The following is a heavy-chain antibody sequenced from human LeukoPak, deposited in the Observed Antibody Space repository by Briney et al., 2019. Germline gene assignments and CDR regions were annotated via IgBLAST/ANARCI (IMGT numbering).Heavy chain of an antibody. V-gene: IGHV3-48*01. D-gene: IGHD3-9*01. Sequence: GGSLRLSCAASGFTFSSYSMNWVRQAPGKGLEWVSYISSSSSTIYYAGSVKGRFTISRDNAKNSLYLQMNSLRAEDTAMYYCAPLHILTPGAYWGQGTLVTVSS. CDR3: APLHILTPGAY. J-gene: IGHJ4*02. CDR2: ISSSSSTI. CDR1: GFTFSSYS.